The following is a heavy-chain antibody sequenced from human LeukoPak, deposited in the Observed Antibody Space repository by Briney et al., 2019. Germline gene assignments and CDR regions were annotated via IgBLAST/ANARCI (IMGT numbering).Heavy chain of an antibody. Sequence: GGSLRLSCAASGSSFVDYGMSWVRQAPGKGLEWVSGINWNGGSTGYADSVKGRFTISRDNAKNSLSLQMNSLRVEDTALYYCARGGISIFGVVIYMDVWGKGTTVTVSS. CDR2: INWNGGST. D-gene: IGHD3-3*01. J-gene: IGHJ6*03. CDR3: ARGGISIFGVVIYMDV. CDR1: GSSFVDYG. V-gene: IGHV3-20*04.